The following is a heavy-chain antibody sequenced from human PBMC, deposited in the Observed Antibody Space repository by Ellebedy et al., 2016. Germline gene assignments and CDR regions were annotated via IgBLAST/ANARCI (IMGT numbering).Heavy chain of an antibody. D-gene: IGHD3-22*01. CDR1: GFTVSSNY. CDR2: IYSGGST. CDR3: AKEDYYDSSGPFDY. Sequence: GESLKISCAASGFTVSSNYMSWVRQAPGKGLEWVSLIYSGGSTYYADSVKGRFTISRDNSKNTLYLQMNSLRAEDTAVYYCAKEDYYDSSGPFDYWGQGTLVTVSS. J-gene: IGHJ4*02. V-gene: IGHV3-66*01.